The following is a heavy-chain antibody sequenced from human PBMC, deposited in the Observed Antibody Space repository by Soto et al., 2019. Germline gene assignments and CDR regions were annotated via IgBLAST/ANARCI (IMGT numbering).Heavy chain of an antibody. Sequence: QVQLQESGPGLVKPSQTLSLTCTVSGGSISSGGYYWSWIRQHPGKGLEWMGYIYYSGSTYYNPSLKSRVTISVDTSKNQFSLKLSSVTAADTAVYYCARGSGTAMDQTYYFDYWGQGTLVTVSS. D-gene: IGHD5-18*01. CDR2: IYYSGST. CDR1: GGSISSGGYY. V-gene: IGHV4-31*03. CDR3: ARGSGTAMDQTYYFDY. J-gene: IGHJ4*02.